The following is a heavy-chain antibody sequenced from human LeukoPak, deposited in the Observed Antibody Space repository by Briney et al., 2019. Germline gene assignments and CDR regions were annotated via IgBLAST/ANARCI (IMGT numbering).Heavy chain of an antibody. V-gene: IGHV1-2*02. D-gene: IGHD6-19*01. CDR1: GYTFTGYY. CDR3: ASNQYSSGWYDWYYYYYYMDV. J-gene: IGHJ6*03. Sequence: ASVKVSCKASGYTFTGYYMHWVRQAHGQGLEWMGWINPNSGGTNYAQKFQGRVTMTRDTSISTAYMELSRLRSDDTAVYYCASNQYSSGWYDWYYYYYYMDVWGKGTTVTVSS. CDR2: INPNSGGT.